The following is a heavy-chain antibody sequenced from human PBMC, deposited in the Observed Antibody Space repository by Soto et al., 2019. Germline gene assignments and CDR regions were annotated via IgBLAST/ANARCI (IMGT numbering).Heavy chain of an antibody. CDR2: INPNSGGT. CDR1: GYTFTGYY. Sequence: GASVKVSCKASGYTFTGYYMHWVRQAPGQGLEWMGWINPNSGGTNYAQKFQGRVTMTRDTSISTAYMELSRLRSDDTAVYYCARDQGSSEAYYYYYGMDVWGQGATVNVSS. V-gene: IGHV1-2*02. CDR3: ARDQGSSEAYYYYYGMDV. D-gene: IGHD6-6*01. J-gene: IGHJ6*02.